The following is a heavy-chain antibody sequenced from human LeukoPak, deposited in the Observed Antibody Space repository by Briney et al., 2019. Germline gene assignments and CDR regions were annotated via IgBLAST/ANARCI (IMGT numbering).Heavy chain of an antibody. Sequence: PGGSLRLSCAASGFTFSSYAMSWIRQAPGKGLEWVSAISGIGGNTYYADSVQGRFTISRDNSKNTLYLQMNSLRAEDTAVYYCAREITVTNAMDYRGQGTLVSVSS. J-gene: IGHJ4*02. D-gene: IGHD4-17*01. CDR1: GFTFSSYA. CDR2: ISGIGGNT. CDR3: AREITVTNAMDY. V-gene: IGHV3-23*01.